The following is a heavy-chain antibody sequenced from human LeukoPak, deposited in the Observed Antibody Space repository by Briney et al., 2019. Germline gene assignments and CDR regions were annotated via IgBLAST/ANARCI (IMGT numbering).Heavy chain of an antibody. Sequence: ASVKVSCKASSYTFTNYAFTWVRQATGQGLEWMGWMNPNSGNTGYAQKFQGRVTMTRNTSISTAYMELSSLRSEDTAVYYCARGNNGYFDWLLWNNWFDPWGQGTLVTVSS. D-gene: IGHD3-9*01. CDR1: SYTFTNYA. J-gene: IGHJ5*02. CDR2: MNPNSGNT. V-gene: IGHV1-8*02. CDR3: ARGNNGYFDWLLWNNWFDP.